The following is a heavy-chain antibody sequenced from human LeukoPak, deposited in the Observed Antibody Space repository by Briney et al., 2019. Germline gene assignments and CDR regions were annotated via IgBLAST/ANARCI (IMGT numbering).Heavy chain of an antibody. CDR3: ARSLRDSSGYYFMD. J-gene: IGHJ4*02. CDR2: IWYDGSNK. V-gene: IGHV3-33*01. Sequence: GRSLRLSCAASGFTFSAYSMNWVRQAPGKGLEWVAVIWYDGSNKYYADSVKGRFTISRDNSKNTLFLQMNSLRAEDTAVYYCARSLRDSSGYYFMDWGQGTLATVSS. D-gene: IGHD3-22*01. CDR1: GFTFSAYS.